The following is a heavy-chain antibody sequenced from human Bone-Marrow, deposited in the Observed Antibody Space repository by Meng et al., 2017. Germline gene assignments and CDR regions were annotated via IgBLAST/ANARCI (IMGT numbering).Heavy chain of an antibody. CDR2: INPSGGST. CDR3: ARALVLRYFDWLKGGTSDDAFDI. CDR1: GYTFTSYY. V-gene: IGHV1-46*01. D-gene: IGHD3-9*01. J-gene: IGHJ3*02. Sequence: ASVKVSCKASGYTFTSYYMHWVRQAPGQGLEWMGIINPSGGSTSYAQKFQGRVTMTRDTSISTAYMELSRLRSDDTAVYYCARALVLRYFDWLKGGTSDDAFDIWGQGTMVTVSS.